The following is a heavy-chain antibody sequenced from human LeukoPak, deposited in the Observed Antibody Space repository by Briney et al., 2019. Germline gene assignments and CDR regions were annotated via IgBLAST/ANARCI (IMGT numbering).Heavy chain of an antibody. CDR2: IKQXGSEE. D-gene: IGHD6-19*01. CDR1: XXTFXSXX. CDR3: ARVRTGSGWSFDS. V-gene: IGHV3-7*05. J-gene: IGHJ4*02. Sequence: GGSLRLSCAASXXTFXSXXXXXVXXXXGXXXXWXXTIKQXGSEEYYMDSVKGRFIISRDNAKNSLYLQMNSLRAEDTALYYCARVRTGSGWSFDSWGQGTLVTVSS.